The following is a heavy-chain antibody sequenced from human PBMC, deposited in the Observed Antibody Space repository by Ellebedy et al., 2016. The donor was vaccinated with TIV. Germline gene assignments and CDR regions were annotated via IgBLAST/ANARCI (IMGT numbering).Heavy chain of an antibody. CDR2: IDSSSKTV. CDR3: ARKLGVTSFDY. V-gene: IGHV3-48*02. J-gene: IGHJ4*02. D-gene: IGHD2-21*02. Sequence: GESLKISCAASGFTFSTYSMNWVRQAPGKGLEWISYIDSSSKTVYYADSVKGRFAISRDNAKNSLYLQMNSLRDDDTAVYYCARKLGVTSFDYWGQGTLVTVSS. CDR1: GFTFSTYS.